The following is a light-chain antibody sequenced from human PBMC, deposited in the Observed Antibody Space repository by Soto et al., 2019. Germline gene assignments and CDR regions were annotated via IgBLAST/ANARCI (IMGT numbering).Light chain of an antibody. CDR1: SSDVGGYNY. V-gene: IGLV2-14*01. J-gene: IGLJ2*01. Sequence: QSALTQPASVSGSPGQSITLSCTGTSSDVGGYNYVSWYQQHPGKAPKLMIYDVSNRPSGVSNRFSGSKSGNTASLTVSGLQAEDEADYYCSSYTSSSTLVVFVGGTKLTVL. CDR2: DVS. CDR3: SSYTSSSTLVV.